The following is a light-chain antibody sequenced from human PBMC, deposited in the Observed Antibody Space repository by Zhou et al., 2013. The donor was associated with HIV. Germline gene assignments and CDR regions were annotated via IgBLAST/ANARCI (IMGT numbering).Light chain of an antibody. V-gene: IGKV1-12*01. CDR3: QQANSFPYT. CDR1: QGIGSW. J-gene: IGKJ2*01. CDR2: AAS. Sequence: DIQMTQSPSSVSASVGDRVTITCRASQGIGSWLAWYQQKPGNAPMLLIYAASSLQSGVPARFSGSGSGTDFTLTISSLQPEDFATYYCQQANSFPYTFGQGTKLEIK.